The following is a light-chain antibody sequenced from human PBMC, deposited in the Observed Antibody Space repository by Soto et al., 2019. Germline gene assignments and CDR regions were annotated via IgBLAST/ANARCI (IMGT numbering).Light chain of an antibody. CDR2: SNN. V-gene: IGLV1-44*01. J-gene: IGLJ2*01. CDR1: SSNIGSNT. Sequence: QSVLTQPPSASGTPGQRVTISCSGSSSNIGSNTVNWYQQVPGTAPKLLIYSNNQRPSGVPDRFSGSKSGTSASLAISGLQSEDDADYYCATWDDSLNGVLFGGGTKLTVL. CDR3: ATWDDSLNGVL.